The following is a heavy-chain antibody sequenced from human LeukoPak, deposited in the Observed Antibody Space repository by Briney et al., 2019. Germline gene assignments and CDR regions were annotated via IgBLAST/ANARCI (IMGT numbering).Heavy chain of an antibody. Sequence: SVTLSLTCTVSGGSISSYYWSWIRQPAGKGLEWIGRIYTSGSTNYNPSLKSRVTMSVDTSKNQFSLKLSSVTAADTAVYYCARTGYSYGYSYYYYGMDVWGQGTTVTVSS. CDR1: GGSISSYY. D-gene: IGHD5-18*01. CDR2: IYTSGST. V-gene: IGHV4-4*07. CDR3: ARTGYSYGYSYYYYGMDV. J-gene: IGHJ6*02.